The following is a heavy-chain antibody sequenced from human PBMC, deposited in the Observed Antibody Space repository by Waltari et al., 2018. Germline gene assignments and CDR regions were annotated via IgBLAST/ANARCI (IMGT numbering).Heavy chain of an antibody. CDR3: ARATIFGIVIDAFDI. Sequence: QVQLQESGPGLVQPSETLSLTCAVSGGSISSYYGSWIRQPPGKGLEGIGCTHYSGDTNYNPSLKSRVTISLDTSQNQFSLKLSSVTAADTAVYYCARATIFGIVIDAFDIWGQGTMVTVSS. V-gene: IGHV4-59*01. D-gene: IGHD3-3*01. CDR2: THYSGDT. CDR1: GGSISSYY. J-gene: IGHJ3*02.